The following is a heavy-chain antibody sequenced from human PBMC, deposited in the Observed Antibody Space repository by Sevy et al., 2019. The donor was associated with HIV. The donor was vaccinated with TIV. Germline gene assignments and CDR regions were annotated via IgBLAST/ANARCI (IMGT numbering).Heavy chain of an antibody. V-gene: IGHV4-39*01. CDR1: GGSISISSYY. CDR2: FYYSEST. D-gene: IGHD6-19*01. Sequence: SETLSLTCTVSGGSISISSYYWGWIRQPSGKGLEWIGSFYYSESTYYNPSLKSRVTISVDTSKNQFSLKLSSVTAADTAVYYCARAFRAVAGSYYFGYWGQGTLVTV. CDR3: ARAFRAVAGSYYFGY. J-gene: IGHJ4*02.